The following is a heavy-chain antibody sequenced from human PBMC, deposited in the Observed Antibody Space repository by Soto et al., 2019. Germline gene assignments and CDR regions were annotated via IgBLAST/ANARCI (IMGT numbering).Heavy chain of an antibody. V-gene: IGHV1-3*01. D-gene: IGHD3-10*01. Sequence: ASVKVSCKASGYTFTSYAMHWVRQAPGQRLEWMGWSNDGNGNTKYSQQFQGRVTITRDTSASTAYMELSSLRSEDTAVYYCARDPLWFGEFYYHYGMDVWGQGTTVTVSS. J-gene: IGHJ6*02. CDR2: SNDGNGNT. CDR3: ARDPLWFGEFYYHYGMDV. CDR1: GYTFTSYA.